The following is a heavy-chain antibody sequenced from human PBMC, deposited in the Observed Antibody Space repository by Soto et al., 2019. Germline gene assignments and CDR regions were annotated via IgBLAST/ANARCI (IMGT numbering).Heavy chain of an antibody. J-gene: IGHJ4*02. Sequence: GGSMRLSCAPSGFTFSRYPMIWVSQAPGKGLEWVSGVSGTGGSAYYADSVKGRFTIYRDKSTNTLYLHMNSLRAEDTAVFYCARGSAYSDYDLEYWGQGTLFAVSS. D-gene: IGHD4-17*01. CDR1: GFTFSRYP. CDR3: ARGSAYSDYDLEY. V-gene: IGHV3-23*01. CDR2: VSGTGGSA.